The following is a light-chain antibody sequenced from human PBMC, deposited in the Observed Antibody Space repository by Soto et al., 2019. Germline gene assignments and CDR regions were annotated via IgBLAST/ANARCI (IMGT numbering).Light chain of an antibody. V-gene: IGKV3-15*01. Sequence: IMMTQSPATLSVSLGERATLSCRAGQTIYSNVAWYQQRPGQATRLLIYRASTRATGVPARFSGSGSGTEFPLTIRSLQSEDCAIYYCQQYQNLWTFGQGTKVEIK. CDR2: RAS. CDR3: QQYQNLWT. J-gene: IGKJ1*01. CDR1: QTIYSN.